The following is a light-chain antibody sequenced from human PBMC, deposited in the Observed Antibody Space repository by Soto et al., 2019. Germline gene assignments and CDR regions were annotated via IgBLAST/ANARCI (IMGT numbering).Light chain of an antibody. V-gene: IGLV2-14*01. CDR1: SSDVGRYNY. CDR2: EVS. CDR3: SSYTSSTNYV. Sequence: QSALTQPASVSGSPGQSITISCTGTSSDVGRYNYVSWYQQHPGKAPKLMIYEVSNRPSGVSDRFSGSKSGNTASLTISGLQAEDEADYYCSSYTSSTNYVFGNGTKVTV. J-gene: IGLJ1*01.